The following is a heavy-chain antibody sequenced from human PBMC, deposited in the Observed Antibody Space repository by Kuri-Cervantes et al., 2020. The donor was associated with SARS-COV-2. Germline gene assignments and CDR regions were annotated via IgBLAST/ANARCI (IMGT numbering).Heavy chain of an antibody. Sequence: KVSCKASGYRFSGYWIGWVRQMSGKGLEWMGVIFPRDSDTRYSPSFRGHVTISVDMSTSTTYLQWSSLKASDTAMYYCARSGYTVVTPDYWGQGTLVTVSS. CDR1: GYRFSGYW. CDR2: IFPRDSDT. V-gene: IGHV5-51*01. D-gene: IGHD4-23*01. J-gene: IGHJ4*02. CDR3: ARSGYTVVTPDY.